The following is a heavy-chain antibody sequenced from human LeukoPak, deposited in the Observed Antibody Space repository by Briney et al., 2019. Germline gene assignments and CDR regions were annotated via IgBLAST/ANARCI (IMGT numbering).Heavy chain of an antibody. J-gene: IGHJ4*02. CDR2: IYYSGST. V-gene: IGHV4-39*01. CDR3: ARHPAGIGDY. CDR1: AGSISSSSHY. Sequence: KPSETLSLTCTVSAGSISSSSHYWGWIRQPPRKGPDWIGTIYYSGSTYSNPSLKCRVTISVDTSKNLSSLMLTSVTATDTAVYYCARHPAGIGDYLGQGTLVTVSS. D-gene: IGHD1-1*01.